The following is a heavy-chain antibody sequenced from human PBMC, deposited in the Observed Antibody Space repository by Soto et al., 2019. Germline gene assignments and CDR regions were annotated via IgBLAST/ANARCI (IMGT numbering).Heavy chain of an antibody. Sequence: GGSLRLSCAASGFTFSSYSMNWVRQAPGKGLEWVSSIISSSSNIYYADSVKGRFTISRHNTKNSLYLQMNSLRAEDTAVYYCARWVCSSTSCYAPDAFDIWGEGTMVTVSS. CDR1: GFTFSSYS. V-gene: IGHV3-21*04. CDR3: ARWVCSSTSCYAPDAFDI. CDR2: IISSSSNI. J-gene: IGHJ3*02. D-gene: IGHD2-2*01.